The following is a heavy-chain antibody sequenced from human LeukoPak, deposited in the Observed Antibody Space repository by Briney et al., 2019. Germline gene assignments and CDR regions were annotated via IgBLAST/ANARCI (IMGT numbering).Heavy chain of an antibody. CDR3: ARVRYQLLPYYYYYMDV. Sequence: SETLSLTCTVSGGSISSTNWWSWVRQPPGKGLEWIGEIYHTGSTNYNPSLKSRVTMSVDKSKNQFPLKLSSVTAADTAVYYCARVRYQLLPYYYYYMDVWGKGTTVTISS. CDR1: GGSISSTNW. V-gene: IGHV4-4*02. J-gene: IGHJ6*03. D-gene: IGHD2-2*01. CDR2: IYHTGST.